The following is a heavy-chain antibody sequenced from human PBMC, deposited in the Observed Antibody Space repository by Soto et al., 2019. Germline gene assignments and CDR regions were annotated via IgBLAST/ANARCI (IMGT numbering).Heavy chain of an antibody. CDR1: GFTFSNAW. D-gene: IGHD4-17*01. J-gene: IGHJ3*02. CDR2: IKSKTDGGTT. Sequence: EVQLVESGGGLVKPGGSLRLSCAASGFTFSNAWMSWVRQAPGKGLEWVGRIKSKTDGGTTDYAAPVKGRFTISRDDSKTTLYLQRNSLKAVTIAVYYCTTVSSATLYCDYYAIDIWGQGTMVTDSS. CDR3: TTVSSATLYCDYYAIDI. V-gene: IGHV3-15*01.